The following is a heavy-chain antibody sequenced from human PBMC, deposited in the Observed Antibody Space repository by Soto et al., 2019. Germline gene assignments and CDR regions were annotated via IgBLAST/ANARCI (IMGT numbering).Heavy chain of an antibody. J-gene: IGHJ4*02. Sequence: GGSLRPSCAASGFTFSSYSMNWVRQAPGKGLEWVSSISSSSSYIYYADSVKGRFTISRDNAKNSLYLQMNSLRAEDTAVYYCARDPRSSGWYADFDYWGQGTLVTVSS. V-gene: IGHV3-21*01. D-gene: IGHD6-19*01. CDR2: ISSSSSYI. CDR1: GFTFSSYS. CDR3: ARDPRSSGWYADFDY.